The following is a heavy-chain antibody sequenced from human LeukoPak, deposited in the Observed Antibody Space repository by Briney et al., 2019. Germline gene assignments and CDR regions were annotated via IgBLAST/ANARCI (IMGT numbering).Heavy chain of an antibody. D-gene: IGHD6-19*01. CDR1: GFTFSSYS. J-gene: IGHJ5*02. V-gene: IGHV3-21*01. Sequence: GGSLRLSCAASGFTFSSYSMNWVRQAPGKGLEWVSSISSSSSYIYYADSVKGRFTISRDNAKNSLYLQMNSLRAEDTAVYYCARDVAYTGTYTTGIAVAGPKYNWFDPWGQGTLVTVSS. CDR2: ISSSSSYI. CDR3: ARDVAYTGTYTTGIAVAGPKYNWFDP.